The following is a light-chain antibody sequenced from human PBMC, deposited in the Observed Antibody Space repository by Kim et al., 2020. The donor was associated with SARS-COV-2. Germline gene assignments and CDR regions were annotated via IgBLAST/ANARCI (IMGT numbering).Light chain of an antibody. V-gene: IGKV3-20*01. Sequence: PGYRATPSCKPSQSLREIHLAWYQQKPGQAPRLLIYGASSRATGIPDRFRGGGSGTDFTLTISRLEPEDFAVYYCQQYGSSPLITFGQGTRLEIK. J-gene: IGKJ5*01. CDR1: QSLREIH. CDR2: GAS. CDR3: QQYGSSPLIT.